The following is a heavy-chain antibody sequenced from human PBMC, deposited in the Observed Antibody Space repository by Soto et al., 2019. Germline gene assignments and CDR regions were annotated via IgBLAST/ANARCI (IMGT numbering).Heavy chain of an antibody. CDR2: ISNSGRTT. V-gene: IGHV3-23*01. CDR3: ARVEVYFYWFPRGGWFDP. D-gene: IGHD3-9*01. J-gene: IGHJ5*02. Sequence: EAQLLESGGDLVQPGGSLRLSCAASGFTFSSYAMSWVRQAPGKGLEWASFISNSGRTTYYADSVQGRFTVSRDNSKNSLSLQMSNLRADDSAIYYCARVEVYFYWFPRGGWFDPWGQGTLVTVSS. CDR1: GFTFSSYA.